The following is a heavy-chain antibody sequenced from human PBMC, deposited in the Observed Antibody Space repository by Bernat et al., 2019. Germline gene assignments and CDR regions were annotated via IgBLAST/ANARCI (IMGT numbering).Heavy chain of an antibody. CDR2: INHSGST. V-gene: IGHV4-34*02. D-gene: IGHD3-9*01. CDR3: ASFAPGFSYYYYYMDV. Sequence: QVQLQQWGAGLLKPSETLSLTCAVYGGSFSGYYWSWIRQPPGKGLEWIGEINHSGSTNYNPSLKSRVTISIDTSKNQFSLRLSSVTAADTAVYYCASFAPGFSYYYYYMDVWGKGTTVTVSS. CDR1: GGSFSGYY. J-gene: IGHJ6*03.